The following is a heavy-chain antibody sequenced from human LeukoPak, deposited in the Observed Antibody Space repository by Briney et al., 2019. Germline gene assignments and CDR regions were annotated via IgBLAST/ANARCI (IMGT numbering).Heavy chain of an antibody. CDR1: GYTFTIYG. CDR3: ARDPSNSSGWYVYFDY. Sequence: GASVKVSCKASGYTFTIYGISWVRQAPGQGLEWMGWISAYNGDTKYAQKLQGRVTVTTDTSTSTAYMELRSLRSDDTAVYYCARDPSNSSGWYVYFDYWGQGTLVTVSS. J-gene: IGHJ4*02. D-gene: IGHD6-19*01. CDR2: ISAYNGDT. V-gene: IGHV1-18*04.